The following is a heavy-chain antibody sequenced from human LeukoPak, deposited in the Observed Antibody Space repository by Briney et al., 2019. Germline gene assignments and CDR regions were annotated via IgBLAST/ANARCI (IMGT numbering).Heavy chain of an antibody. V-gene: IGHV3-23*01. CDR1: GFTFGNFA. CDR2: ISASGDKT. J-gene: IGHJ4*02. CDR3: GEGH. Sequence: PGGSLRLSCAASGFTFGNFAMIWVRQAPGKGLEFVSAISASGDKTFYADSVKGRFTISRDNSKSTMYLQMNSLRPEDTAVYFWGEGHWGQGTLVTVSS. D-gene: IGHD3-16*01.